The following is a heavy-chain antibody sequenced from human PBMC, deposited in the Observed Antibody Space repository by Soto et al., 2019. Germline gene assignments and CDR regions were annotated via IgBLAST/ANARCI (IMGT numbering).Heavy chain of an antibody. CDR3: ARDRGCSGGSCYFFDY. J-gene: IGHJ4*02. D-gene: IGHD2-15*01. CDR1: GYTFTSYD. Sequence: QVQLVQSGAEVKKPGASVKVSCKASGYTFTSYDINWVRQATGQGLEWMGWMNPNSGNTAYAQKFRGRGTVTRTTSISTAYMELSSLRSEDTAVYYCARDRGCSGGSCYFFDYWGQGTLVTVSS. CDR2: MNPNSGNT. V-gene: IGHV1-8*01.